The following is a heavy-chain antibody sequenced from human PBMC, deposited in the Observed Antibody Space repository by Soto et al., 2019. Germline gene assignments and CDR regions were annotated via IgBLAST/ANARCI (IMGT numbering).Heavy chain of an antibody. CDR3: ARSMIVVSLFDY. CDR2: ISSSSSTI. CDR1: RSKFRSYC. Sequence: RFSCTACRSKFRSYCIILVCQAPGKGLECVSYISSSSSTIYYADSVKGRFTISRDNAKNSLYLQMNSLRDEDTAVYYCARSMIVVSLFDYWGQGT. V-gene: IGHV3-48*02. J-gene: IGHJ4*02. D-gene: IGHD3-22*01.